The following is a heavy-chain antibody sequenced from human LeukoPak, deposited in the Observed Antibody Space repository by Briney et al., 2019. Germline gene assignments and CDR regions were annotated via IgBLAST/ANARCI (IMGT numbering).Heavy chain of an antibody. CDR2: IKNDGSGI. V-gene: IGHV3-74*01. Sequence: PGGSLRLSCAASGFNFVNTWMHWVRQAPGKGLVWVARIKNDGSGIIYADSVEGRFTISRDNARNTVYLQMNSLRAEDTAVYYCAKLAKYFYGSETYYFFEHWGQGTPVTASS. CDR1: GFNFVNTW. J-gene: IGHJ4*02. D-gene: IGHD3-10*01. CDR3: AKLAKYFYGSETYYFFEH.